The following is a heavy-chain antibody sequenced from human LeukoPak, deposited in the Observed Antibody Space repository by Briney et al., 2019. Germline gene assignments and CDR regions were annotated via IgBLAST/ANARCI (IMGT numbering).Heavy chain of an antibody. D-gene: IGHD7-27*01. CDR3: ARVGTTGASPYFDY. Sequence: SETLSLTCTVSGGSISGYFWSWIRQPPGKGLEWIGYIYYSGSTNYNPSLKSRVTISVDTSKNQFSLKLSSVTAADTAVYYCARVGTTGASPYFDYWGQGTLVTVSS. V-gene: IGHV4-59*01. CDR1: GGSISGYF. CDR2: IYYSGST. J-gene: IGHJ4*02.